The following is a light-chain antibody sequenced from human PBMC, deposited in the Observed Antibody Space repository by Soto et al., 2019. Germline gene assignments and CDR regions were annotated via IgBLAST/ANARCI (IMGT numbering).Light chain of an antibody. J-gene: IGKJ2*01. V-gene: IGKV3-20*01. CDR1: QSVSSTY. CDR3: QHYGSSPPYT. CDR2: GAS. Sequence: EIVLTQSPGTLSLSPGERATLSCRTSQSVSSTYLAWYQQKPGQAPRLLIYGASSRATGIPDRFSGSGSGTDVTLTISSLEPEEFAVYYCQHYGSSPPYTVGQGTRLEIK.